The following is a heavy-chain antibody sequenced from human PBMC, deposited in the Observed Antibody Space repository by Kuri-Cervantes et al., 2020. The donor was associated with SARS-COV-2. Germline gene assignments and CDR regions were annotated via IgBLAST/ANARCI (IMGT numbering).Heavy chain of an antibody. CDR1: GFTVSTNF. CDR3: ARGMAGTPRYFDC. V-gene: IGHV3-53*01. J-gene: IGHJ4*01. CDR2: LNPGGAT. D-gene: IGHD5-24*01. Sequence: GGSLRLSCAASGFTVSTNFMNFFRQSAGKGLEWVSSLNPGGATFYADSVEGRFTISTDTSKNMVFLQMNNLRVDDTAVYYCARGMAGTPRYFDCWGRGTLVTVSS.